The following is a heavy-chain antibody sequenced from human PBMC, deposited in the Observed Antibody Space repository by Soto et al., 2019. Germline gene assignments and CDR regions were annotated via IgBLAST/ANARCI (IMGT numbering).Heavy chain of an antibody. J-gene: IGHJ6*03. CDR1: GFTLRSYD. Sequence: GSLRLSCAASGFTLRSYDMSWVRQAPGKGLEWVSSIRGSGGSTDYADSVKGRFTISRDNSKNTLYLQMNSLRAEDTAVYNCVRSPSLRFSYMDVRGKGTTVTVSS. V-gene: IGHV3-23*01. CDR2: IRGSGGST. D-gene: IGHD3-3*01. CDR3: VRSPSLRFSYMDV.